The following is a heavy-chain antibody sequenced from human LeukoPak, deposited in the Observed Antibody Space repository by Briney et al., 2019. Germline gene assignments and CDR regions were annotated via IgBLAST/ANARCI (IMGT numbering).Heavy chain of an antibody. D-gene: IGHD3-3*01. J-gene: IGHJ5*02. CDR1: GGSISSHY. CDR3: AREQYYDFWSGYSLRYGWFDP. CDR2: IYYSGST. Sequence: PSETLSLTCTVSGGSISSHYWSWIRQPPGKGLEWIGYIYYSGSTNYNPSLKSRVTISVDTSKNQFSLKLSSVTAADTAVYYCAREQYYDFWSGYSLRYGWFDPWGQGTLVTVSS. V-gene: IGHV4-59*11.